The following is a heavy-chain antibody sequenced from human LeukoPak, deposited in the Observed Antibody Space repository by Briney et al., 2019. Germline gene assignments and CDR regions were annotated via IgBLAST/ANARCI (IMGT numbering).Heavy chain of an antibody. D-gene: IGHD3-3*01. CDR2: IKHDGSVK. CDR3: ATDRGWRTSGYYLYYFEY. Sequence: GGSLRLSCAASGFIFTNYFMSWVRQAPGKGLEWVASIKHDGSVKYYVDSVRGRFTISRDNTMNSLYLQMSSLRAEDTAVYYCATDRGWRTSGYYLYYFEYWGQGTLVTYSS. V-gene: IGHV3-7*01. J-gene: IGHJ4*02. CDR1: GFIFTNYF.